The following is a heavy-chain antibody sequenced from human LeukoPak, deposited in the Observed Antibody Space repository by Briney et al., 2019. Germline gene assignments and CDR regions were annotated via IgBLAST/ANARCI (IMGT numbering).Heavy chain of an antibody. V-gene: IGHV3-15*01. CDR2: IKSKTDGGTT. CDR1: GFTFSNAW. Sequence: PGGSLRLSCAASGFTFSNAWMSWVRQAPGKGLEWVGRIKSKTDGGTTDYAAPVKGRFTISRDDSKNTLYLQMNSLKTEDTAVYYCTTDQDTYYYDSSGLLPSYWGQGTLVTVSS. D-gene: IGHD3-22*01. J-gene: IGHJ4*02. CDR3: TTDQDTYYYDSSGLLPSY.